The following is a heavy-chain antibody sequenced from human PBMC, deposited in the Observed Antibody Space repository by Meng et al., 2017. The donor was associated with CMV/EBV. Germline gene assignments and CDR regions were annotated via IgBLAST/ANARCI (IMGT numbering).Heavy chain of an antibody. CDR1: GGSISSSY. V-gene: IGHV4-4*07. CDR2: IYTSGST. CDR3: ARDLGAAADPNWFDP. J-gene: IGHJ5*02. Sequence: SGGSISSSYWSWIRQPAGKGLEWIGRIYTSGSTNYNPSLKSRVTMSVDTSKNQFSLKLSSVTAADTAVYYCARDLGAAADPNWFDPWGQGTLVTVSS. D-gene: IGHD6-13*01.